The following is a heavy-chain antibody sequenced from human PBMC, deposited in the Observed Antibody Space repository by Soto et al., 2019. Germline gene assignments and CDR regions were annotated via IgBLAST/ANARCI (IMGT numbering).Heavy chain of an antibody. V-gene: IGHV1-3*01. CDR2: INAGNGNT. J-gene: IGHJ6*02. D-gene: IGHD3-10*01. CDR1: GYTFTSYA. Sequence: ASVKVSCKASGYTFTSYAMHWVRQAPGQRLEWMGWINAGNGNTKYSQKFQGRVTITRDTSASTAYMELSGLRSEDTAVYYCARVGRGLYYYYGMDVWGQGTTVTVSS. CDR3: ARVGRGLYYYYGMDV.